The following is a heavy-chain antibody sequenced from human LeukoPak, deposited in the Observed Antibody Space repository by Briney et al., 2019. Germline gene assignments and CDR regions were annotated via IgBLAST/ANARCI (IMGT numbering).Heavy chain of an antibody. V-gene: IGHV4-39*07. CDR3: ARDGIVVVVAGIEVYYYGMDV. CDR2: IYYSGST. Sequence: SETLSLTCTVSGGSISSYYWGWIRQPPGKGPEWIGSIYYSGSTYYNPSLKSRVTISVDTSKNQFSLKLSSVTAADTAVYYCARDGIVVVVAGIEVYYYGMDVWGQGTTLTVSS. J-gene: IGHJ6*02. CDR1: GGSISSYY. D-gene: IGHD2-15*01.